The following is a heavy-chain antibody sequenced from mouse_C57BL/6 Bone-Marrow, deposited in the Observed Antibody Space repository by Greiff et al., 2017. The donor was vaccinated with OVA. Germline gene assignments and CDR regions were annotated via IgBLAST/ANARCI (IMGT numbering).Heavy chain of an antibody. Sequence: EVQLVESGGGLVQPGESLKLSCESTEYEFPSHDMSWVRQTPEKGLELVAAINSDGGSTYYHDTMKGRAIFSIDNTKKTQYLQMSSLRSEDTALYYCARVGNPDYWGQSTTLTVSS. V-gene: IGHV5-2*01. CDR1: EYEFPSHD. D-gene: IGHD2-1*01. CDR3: ARVGNPDY. CDR2: INSDGGST. J-gene: IGHJ2*01.